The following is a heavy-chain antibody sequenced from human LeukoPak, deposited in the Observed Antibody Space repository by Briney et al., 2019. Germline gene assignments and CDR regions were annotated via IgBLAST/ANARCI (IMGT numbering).Heavy chain of an antibody. CDR1: GYTFTSYG. Sequence: GASVKVSCKASGYTFTSYGISWVRQAPGQGLEWMGWINPNSGGTNYAQKFQGRVTMTRDTSISTAYMELSGLRSDDTAVYYCARDFNWNDGNDYWGQGTLVTVSS. J-gene: IGHJ4*02. CDR3: ARDFNWNDGNDY. V-gene: IGHV1-2*02. CDR2: INPNSGGT. D-gene: IGHD1-20*01.